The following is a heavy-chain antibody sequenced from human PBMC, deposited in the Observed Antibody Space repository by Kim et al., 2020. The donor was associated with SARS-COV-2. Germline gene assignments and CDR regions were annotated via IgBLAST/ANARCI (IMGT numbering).Heavy chain of an antibody. J-gene: IGHJ6*02. CDR3: TRGSTTSVHFYYGMDV. V-gene: IGHV3-23*01. Sequence: ESLKGRFTIPRENSNHTLYLQMNSLSPEDTAIYYCTRGSTTSVHFYYGMDVWGQGTTVTVSS. D-gene: IGHD4-17*01.